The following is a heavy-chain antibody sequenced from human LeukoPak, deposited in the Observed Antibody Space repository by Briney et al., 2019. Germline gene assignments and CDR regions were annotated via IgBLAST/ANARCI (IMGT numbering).Heavy chain of an antibody. D-gene: IGHD3-9*01. CDR2: IIPIFGTA. J-gene: IGHJ6*03. CDR1: GGTFSSYA. Sequence: SVKVSCKASGGTFSSYAISWVRQAPGQGLEWMGGIIPIFGTANYAQKFQGRVTITADKSTSTVYMELSSLRSEDTAVYYCARDLNYDILTGYYRTWIPPEYYYYYYMDVWGKGTTVTVSS. CDR3: ARDLNYDILTGYYRTWIPPEYYYYYYMDV. V-gene: IGHV1-69*06.